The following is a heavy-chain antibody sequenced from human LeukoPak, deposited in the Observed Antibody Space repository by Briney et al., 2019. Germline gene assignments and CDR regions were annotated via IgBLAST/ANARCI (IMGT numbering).Heavy chain of an antibody. V-gene: IGHV3-23*01. CDR2: ISASGGVA. J-gene: IGHJ6*03. Sequence: GGSLRLSCAVSGFTFSAYAMSWVRQAPGKGLEWVSSISASGGVAYYADSVMGRFTISRDNSKNTLYLQMNSLRAEDTAVYYCAKDLRYYYYMDVWGQGTTVTVSS. CDR3: AKDLRYYYYMDV. CDR1: GFTFSAYA.